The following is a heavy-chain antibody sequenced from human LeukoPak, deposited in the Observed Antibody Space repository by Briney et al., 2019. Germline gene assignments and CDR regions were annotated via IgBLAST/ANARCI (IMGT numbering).Heavy chain of an antibody. CDR3: ASDDSYAFDI. D-gene: IGHD2-21*01. J-gene: IGHJ3*02. CDR2: VNSDESST. Sequence: GGSLRLSCAASGFTFSSRWMPWVRQAPGKGLVWVSHVNSDESSTNYADSVKGRFTISRDNTENTLYLQMNSLRAEDTAVYYCASDDSYAFDIWGQGTMVTVSS. V-gene: IGHV3-74*01. CDR1: GFTFSSRW.